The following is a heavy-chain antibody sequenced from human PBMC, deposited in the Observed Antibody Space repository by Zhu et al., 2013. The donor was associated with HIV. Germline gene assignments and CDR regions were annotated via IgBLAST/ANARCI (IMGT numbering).Heavy chain of an antibody. V-gene: IGHV1-2*02. D-gene: IGHD3-10*01. Sequence: QVELVQSGAEVKKPGASVKVSCKASGYTFTDYYMHWVRQAPGQGLEWMGWINPNSGGTNYAQKFQGRVTMTRDTSISTAYMELSRLRSDDTAVYYCASLPPPHPIGSGITSNANYFDYWAREPWSPSPQ. CDR2: INPNSGGT. CDR3: ASLPPPHPIGSGITSNANYFDY. CDR1: GYTFTDYY. J-gene: IGHJ4*02.